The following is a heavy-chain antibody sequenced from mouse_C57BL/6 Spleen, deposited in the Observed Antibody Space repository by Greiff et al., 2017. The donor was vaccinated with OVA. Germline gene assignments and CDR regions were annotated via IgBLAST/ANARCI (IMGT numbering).Heavy chain of an antibody. D-gene: IGHD2-1*01. J-gene: IGHJ2*01. V-gene: IGHV1-64*01. CDR3: ARLGGNYGGDY. Sequence: QVQLQQSGAELVKPGASVKLSCKASGYTFTSYWMHWVKQRPGQGLEWIGMIHPNSGSTNYNEKFKSNATLTVDKSSSTAYMQLSSLTSEDSAVYYCARLGGNYGGDYWGQGTTLTVSS. CDR2: IHPNSGST. CDR1: GYTFTSYW.